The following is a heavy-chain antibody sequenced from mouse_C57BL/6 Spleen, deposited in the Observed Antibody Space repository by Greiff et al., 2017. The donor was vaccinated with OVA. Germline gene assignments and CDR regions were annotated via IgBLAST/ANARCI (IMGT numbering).Heavy chain of an antibody. V-gene: IGHV1-69*01. J-gene: IGHJ2*01. Sequence: QVQLKQPGAELVMPGASVKLSCKASGYTFTSYWMHWVKQRPGQGLEWIGEIDPSDSYTNYNQKFKGKSTLTVDKSSSTAYMQLSSLTSEDSAVYYCARHYGSSRYYFDYWGQGTTLTVSS. CDR1: GYTFTSYW. CDR3: ARHYGSSRYYFDY. D-gene: IGHD1-1*01. CDR2: IDPSDSYT.